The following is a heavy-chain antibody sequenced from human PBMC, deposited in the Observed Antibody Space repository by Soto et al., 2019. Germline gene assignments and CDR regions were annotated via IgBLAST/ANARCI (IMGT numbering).Heavy chain of an antibody. CDR2: ISYDGSNK. V-gene: IGHV3-30-3*01. CDR1: GFTFSSYA. D-gene: IGHD3-10*01. CDR3: ARGGGPAFDI. J-gene: IGHJ3*02. Sequence: GGSLRLSCAASGFTFSSYAMHWVRQAPGKGLEWVAVISYDGSNKYYADSVKGRFTISRDNFKNTLYLQMNSLRAEDTAVYYCARGGGPAFDIWGQGTMVTVSS.